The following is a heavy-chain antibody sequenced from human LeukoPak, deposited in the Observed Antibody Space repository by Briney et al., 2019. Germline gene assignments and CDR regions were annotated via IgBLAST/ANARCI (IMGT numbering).Heavy chain of an antibody. CDR2: IYTSGST. Sequence: SETLSLTCTVSGGSISSYYWSWIWQPAGKGLEWIGRIYTSGSTNYIPSLKSRVTMSVDTSKNQFSLKLSSVTAADTAVYYCAREATWTAFDIWGQGTMVTVSS. D-gene: IGHD3/OR15-3a*01. J-gene: IGHJ3*02. CDR3: AREATWTAFDI. CDR1: GGSISSYY. V-gene: IGHV4-4*07.